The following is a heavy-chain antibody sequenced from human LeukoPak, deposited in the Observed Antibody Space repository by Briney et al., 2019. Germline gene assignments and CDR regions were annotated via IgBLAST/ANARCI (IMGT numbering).Heavy chain of an antibody. CDR3: AINAN. V-gene: IGHV4-61*02. CDR2: IYTSGST. J-gene: IGHJ4*02. Sequence: PSQTLSLTCTVSGGSISSGSYYWSWIRQPAGKGLEGIGRIYTSGSTNYNPTLKSPVTISVDTSKKQFSLKPSYVTAGDTAVYYCAINANWGKGTLVTVSS. CDR1: GGSISSGSYY.